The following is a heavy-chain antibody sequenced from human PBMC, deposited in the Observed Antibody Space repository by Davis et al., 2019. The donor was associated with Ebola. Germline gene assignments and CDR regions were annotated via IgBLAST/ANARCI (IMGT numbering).Heavy chain of an antibody. CDR3: ARDHRFYEGSDYSRAFAI. J-gene: IGHJ3*02. CDR1: GDSISSGDYY. D-gene: IGHD3-22*01. Sequence: PSETLSLTCNVSGDSISSGDYYWTWIRQHPGKGLEWIGYISESGTTYYNPSLKSRLLISIDTSKNQFSLRLSVVTAADTAIYYCARDHRFYEGSDYSRAFAIWGQGTMVTVSS. V-gene: IGHV4-31*03. CDR2: ISESGTT.